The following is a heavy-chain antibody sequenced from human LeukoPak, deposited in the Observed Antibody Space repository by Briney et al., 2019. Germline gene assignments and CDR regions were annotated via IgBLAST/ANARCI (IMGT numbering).Heavy chain of an antibody. D-gene: IGHD4-17*01. V-gene: IGHV1-2*02. CDR3: ARSPLHMGDYTDY. Sequence: GASVKVSCKASGYTFTGYYMHWVRQSPGQGLEWMGWINPKSGGTNFTQKFQGRVTMTRDTSISTTYMELSRLRSDDTAVYYCARSPLHMGDYTDYWGQGTLVTVSS. J-gene: IGHJ4*02. CDR2: INPKSGGT. CDR1: GYTFTGYY.